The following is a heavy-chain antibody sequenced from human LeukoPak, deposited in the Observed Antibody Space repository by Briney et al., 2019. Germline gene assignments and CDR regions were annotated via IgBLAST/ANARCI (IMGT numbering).Heavy chain of an antibody. CDR1: GFTFSSYT. CDR3: ARRKTYDY. CDR2: ISVSADST. J-gene: IGHJ4*02. V-gene: IGHV3-23*01. Sequence: GGSLRLSCAASGFTFSSYTMNWVRRAPGKGLEWVSGISVSADSTFYADSVKGRFTISRDNSKNTLYLQVNSLRDEDTAVYYCARRKTYDYWGQGTLVTVSS. D-gene: IGHD1-14*01.